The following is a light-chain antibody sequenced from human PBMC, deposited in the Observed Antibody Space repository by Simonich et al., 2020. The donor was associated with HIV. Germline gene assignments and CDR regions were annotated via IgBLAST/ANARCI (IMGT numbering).Light chain of an antibody. CDR2: SAS. V-gene: IGKV1-5*01. Sequence: DIQMTQSPSTLSATVGDRVTITCRASQSISSYLNWYQQKPGTAPKLLIYSASSLQGGVPSRFSGSGSGTEFTLTISSLQPDDFATYYCQQYNSYRTFGQGTKVEIK. CDR3: QQYNSYRT. J-gene: IGKJ1*01. CDR1: QSISSY.